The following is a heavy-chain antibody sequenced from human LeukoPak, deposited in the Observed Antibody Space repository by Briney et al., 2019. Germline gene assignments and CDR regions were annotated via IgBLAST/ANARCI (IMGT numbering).Heavy chain of an antibody. CDR3: AKGLAAAGIPQYDY. Sequence: RSGGSLRLSCAASGFTFDDYGMSWVRHAPGKGLEGGSGINWNGGSTGYADSVKGRFTISRDNAKNTLYLQMNSLSAEDTAVYYCAKGLAAAGIPQYDYWGQGTLVTVSS. CDR1: GFTFDDYG. CDR2: INWNGGST. J-gene: IGHJ4*02. V-gene: IGHV3-20*04. D-gene: IGHD6-13*01.